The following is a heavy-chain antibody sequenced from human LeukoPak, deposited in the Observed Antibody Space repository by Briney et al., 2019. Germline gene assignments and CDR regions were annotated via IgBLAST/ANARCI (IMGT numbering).Heavy chain of an antibody. Sequence: GGSLRLSCAASGFIFSGAWMSWVRQAPGKGLEWVANIKEDGSEKHYVDSVNGRFTISRDNAKNSVYLQMNSLRAEDTAVYYCARISGSNANPDDHWGQGTLVTVSS. D-gene: IGHD3-3*02. CDR2: IKEDGSEK. CDR1: GFIFSGAW. V-gene: IGHV3-7*01. CDR3: ARISGSNANPDDH. J-gene: IGHJ4*02.